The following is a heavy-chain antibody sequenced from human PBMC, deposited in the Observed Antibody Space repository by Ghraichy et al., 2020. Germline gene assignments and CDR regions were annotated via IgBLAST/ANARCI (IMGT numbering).Heavy chain of an antibody. D-gene: IGHD4-23*01. CDR2: ISRSATTI. CDR3: TRRPTLTPLA. V-gene: IGHV3-48*03. CDR1: GFTLSSTE. Sequence: WGSLRLSCAASGFTLSSTEMTWVRQAPGKGLEWDSYISRSATTIHYADSVKGRFIITRDDAQNSLYLQMNSLRVEDTAVYYCTRRPTLTPLAWDQGTPVTVSS. J-gene: IGHJ5*02.